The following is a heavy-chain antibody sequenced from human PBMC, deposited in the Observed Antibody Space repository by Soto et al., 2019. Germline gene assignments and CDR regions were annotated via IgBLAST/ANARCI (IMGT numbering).Heavy chain of an antibody. CDR2: IYYSGST. CDR1: GGSISGHY. CDR3: GSTRVDFYYGC. Sequence: QGQLQESGPGLVKPSETLSLTCTVSGGSISGHYWSWIRQPPGKGLEWIGYIYYSGSTNYNPSLKRRCTITMATSKNQFGLRLSSVTALDTAVSYVGSTRVDFYYGCWRQGTRVTVSS. V-gene: IGHV4-59*11. J-gene: IGHJ4*02. D-gene: IGHD3-3*01.